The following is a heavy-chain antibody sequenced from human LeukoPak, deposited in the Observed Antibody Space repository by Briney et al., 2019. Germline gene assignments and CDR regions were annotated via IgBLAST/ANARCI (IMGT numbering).Heavy chain of an antibody. CDR1: GGSISSGGYY. D-gene: IGHD6-19*01. CDR2: IYYSGST. J-gene: IGHJ4*02. Sequence: KTSETLSLTCTVSGGSISSGGYYWSWIRQHPGKGLEWIGYIYYSGSTYYNPSLKSRVTISVDTSKNQFSLKLSSVTAADTAVYYCARDRVAGPFDYWGQGTLVTVSS. CDR3: ARDRVAGPFDY. V-gene: IGHV4-31*03.